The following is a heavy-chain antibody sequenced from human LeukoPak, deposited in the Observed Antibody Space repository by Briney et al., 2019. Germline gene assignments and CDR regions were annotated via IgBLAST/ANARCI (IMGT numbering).Heavy chain of an antibody. J-gene: IGHJ6*02. CDR2: INHSGST. D-gene: IGHD3-22*01. V-gene: IGHV4-34*01. Sequence: SETLSLTCAVYGGSFSGYYWSWIRQPPGKGLEWIGEINHSGSTNYNPSLKSRVTISVDTSKNQFSLKLSSVTAADTAVYYCARAPFYYYDSSGYYYYYYGMDVWGQGTTVTVSS. CDR3: ARAPFYYYDSSGYYYYYYGMDV. CDR1: GGSFSGYY.